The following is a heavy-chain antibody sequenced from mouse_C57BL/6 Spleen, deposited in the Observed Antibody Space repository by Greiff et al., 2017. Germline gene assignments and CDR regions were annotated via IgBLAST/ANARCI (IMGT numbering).Heavy chain of an antibody. J-gene: IGHJ4*01. CDR2: IDPSDSYT. CDR3: ARGLGDY. Sequence: QVQLQQPGAELVKPGASVKLSCKASGYTFTSYWMQWVKQRPGQGLEWIGEIDPSDSYTNYNHKFKGKATLTVDTSSGTAYMQLSSLTSEDSAVYYCARGLGDYWGQGTSVTVSS. CDR1: GYTFTSYW. V-gene: IGHV1-50*01.